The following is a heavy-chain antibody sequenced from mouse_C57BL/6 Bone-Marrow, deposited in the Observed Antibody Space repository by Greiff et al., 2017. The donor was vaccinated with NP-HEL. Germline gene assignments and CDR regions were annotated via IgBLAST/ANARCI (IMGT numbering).Heavy chain of an antibody. V-gene: IGHV5-4*01. CDR3: ARVIYDGYYEDFDY. D-gene: IGHD2-3*01. CDR2: ISDGGSYT. Sequence: EVQVVESGGGLVKPGGSLKLSCAASGFTFSSYAMSWVRQTPEKRLEWVATISDGGSYTYYPDNVKGRFTISRDNAKNNLYLQMSHLKSEDTAMYYCARVIYDGYYEDFDYWGQGTTLTVSS. CDR1: GFTFSSYA. J-gene: IGHJ2*01.